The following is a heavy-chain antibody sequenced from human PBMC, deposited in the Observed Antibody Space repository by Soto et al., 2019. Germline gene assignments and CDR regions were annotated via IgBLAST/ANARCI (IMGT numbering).Heavy chain of an antibody. CDR3: AKEDVVLPAMAGWVVRIHDY. J-gene: IGHJ4*02. D-gene: IGHD2-2*01. CDR2: ISGSADSS. V-gene: IGHV3-23*01. CDR1: GFTFSSCG. Sequence: DVQLLESGGGLVQPGGSLRLSCAASGFTFSSCGMSWVRQAPGKGLEWVSAISGSADSSYYADSVKGRFTISRDNSKNTLYLQMNSLGAEDTAVYYCAKEDVVLPAMAGWVVRIHDYWGQGTLVTVSS.